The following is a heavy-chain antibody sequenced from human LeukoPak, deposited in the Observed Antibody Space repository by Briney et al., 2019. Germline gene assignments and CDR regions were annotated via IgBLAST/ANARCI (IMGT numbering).Heavy chain of an antibody. D-gene: IGHD1-14*01. J-gene: IGHJ3*01. CDR1: GGSISSYY. CDR2: IYNSGST. CDR3: ARNQVLPFDVFNL. Sequence: SETLSLTCTVSGGSISSYYWSWIRQPAGKGLEWIGRIYNSGSTNYNPSLKSRVTMSVDTSKNQFSLKLNSVTAADTAVYYCARNQVLPFDVFNLWGQGTMVTVSS. V-gene: IGHV4-4*07.